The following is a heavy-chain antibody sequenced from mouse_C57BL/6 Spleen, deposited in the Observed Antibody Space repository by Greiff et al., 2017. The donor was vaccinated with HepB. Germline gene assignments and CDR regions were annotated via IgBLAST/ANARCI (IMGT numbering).Heavy chain of an antibody. CDR3: TRGDDGYYDYAMDY. CDR1: GFTFSDAW. Sequence: EVMLVESGGGLVQPGGSMKLSCAASGFTFSDAWMDWVRQSPEKGLEWVAEIRNKANNHATYYAESVKGRFTISRDDSKSSVYLQMNSLRAEDTGIYYCTRGDDGYYDYAMDYWGQGTSVTVSS. D-gene: IGHD2-3*01. V-gene: IGHV6-6*01. CDR2: IRNKANNHAT. J-gene: IGHJ4*01.